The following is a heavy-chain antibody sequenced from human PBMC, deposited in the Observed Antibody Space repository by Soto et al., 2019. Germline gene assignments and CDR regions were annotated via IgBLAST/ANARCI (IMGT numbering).Heavy chain of an antibody. CDR3: ARFALWFGELSLDY. CDR2: MNPNSGNT. V-gene: IGHV1-8*01. D-gene: IGHD3-10*01. Sequence: GASVKVSCKTPGYTFTRYNIHCVRQAPGQGLEWMGWMNPNSGNTGYAQKFQGRVTMTRDTSTSTVYMELSSLRSEDTAVYYCARFALWFGELSLDYWGQGTLVTVSS. CDR1: GYTFTRYN. J-gene: IGHJ4*02.